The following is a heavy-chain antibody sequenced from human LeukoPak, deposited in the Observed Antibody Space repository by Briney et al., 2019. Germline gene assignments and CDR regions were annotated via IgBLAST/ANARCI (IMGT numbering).Heavy chain of an antibody. J-gene: IGHJ3*02. D-gene: IGHD1-1*01. V-gene: IGHV1-69*05. CDR3: ARDSGTTRAFDI. CDR2: ITPIFGTA. Sequence: SVKVSCKASGGTFSSYAISWVRQAPGQGLEWMGGITPIFGTANYAQKFQGRVTITTDESTSTAYMGLSSLRSEDTAVYYCARDSGTTRAFDIWGQGTMVTVSS. CDR1: GGTFSSYA.